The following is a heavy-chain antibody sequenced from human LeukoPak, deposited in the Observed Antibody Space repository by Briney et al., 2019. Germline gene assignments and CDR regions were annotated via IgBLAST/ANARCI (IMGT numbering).Heavy chain of an antibody. Sequence: GGSLRLSCAASGFTFSSYWMHWVRQGPGKGLMWVSRINSDGSGTNYADSVKGRFTTSRDNAKNILYLQMNSLRAEDTAVYYCVREFRVPIAAAGAFDIWGQGTEATVSS. CDR1: GFTFSSYW. V-gene: IGHV3-74*01. CDR2: INSDGSGT. D-gene: IGHD6-25*01. J-gene: IGHJ3*02. CDR3: VREFRVPIAAAGAFDI.